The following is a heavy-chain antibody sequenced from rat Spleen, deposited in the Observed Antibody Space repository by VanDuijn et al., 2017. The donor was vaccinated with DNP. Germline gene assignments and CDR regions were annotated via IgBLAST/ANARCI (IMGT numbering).Heavy chain of an antibody. CDR1: GFTFSDYY. CDR3: ARRTDYFDY. V-gene: IGHV5-7*01. Sequence: EVQLVESGGGLVQPGRSLKLSCAASGFTFSDYYMAWVRQAPTKGLEWVAYISYDGSRTYYRDSVKGRFTISRDNAKSTLYLQMDSLRSEDTATYYCARRTDYFDYWGQGVMVTVSS. J-gene: IGHJ2*01. CDR2: ISYDGSRT.